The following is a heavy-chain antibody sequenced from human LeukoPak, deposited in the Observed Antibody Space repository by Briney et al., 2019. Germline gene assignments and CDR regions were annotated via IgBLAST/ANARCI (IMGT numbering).Heavy chain of an antibody. V-gene: IGHV4-34*01. D-gene: IGHD2-2*01. CDR2: INHSGST. Sequence: SETLSLTCTVYGGSFSAYSWTWIRQPPGKGLEWIGEINHSGSTNHNPSLKSRVTISVATSKNQFSLKLSSVTDADTAVYYCARGGGSGVPAARIDYWGQGTLVTVSS. CDR3: ARGGGSGVPAARIDY. J-gene: IGHJ4*02. CDR1: GGSFSAYS.